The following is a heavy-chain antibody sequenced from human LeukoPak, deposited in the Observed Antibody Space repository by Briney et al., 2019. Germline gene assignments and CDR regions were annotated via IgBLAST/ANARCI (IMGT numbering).Heavy chain of an antibody. J-gene: IGHJ4*02. V-gene: IGHV4-61*02. CDR2: IYTSGST. CDR3: AREGEYGDYPKD. D-gene: IGHD4-17*01. CDR1: GGSISSGSYY. Sequence: SQTLSLTCTVSGGSISSGSYYWSWIRQPAGKGLEWIGRIYTSGSTNYNPSLKSRVTISVDTSKNQFSLKLSSVTAADTAVYYCAREGEYGDYPKDWGQGTLVTVSS.